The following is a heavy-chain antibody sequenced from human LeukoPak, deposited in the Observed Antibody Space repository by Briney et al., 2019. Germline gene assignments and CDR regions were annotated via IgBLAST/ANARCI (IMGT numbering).Heavy chain of an antibody. CDR3: ARVTAAALDY. CDR2: IYHSGST. V-gene: IGHV4-30-2*01. J-gene: IGHJ4*02. Sequence: PSQTLSLTCTVSGGSISSGGYYWSWIRQPPGKGLEWIGYIYHSGSTYYNPSLKSRVTISVDRSKNQFSLKLSSVTAADTAVYYCARVTAAALDYWGQGTLVTVSS. CDR1: GGSISSGGYY. D-gene: IGHD6-13*01.